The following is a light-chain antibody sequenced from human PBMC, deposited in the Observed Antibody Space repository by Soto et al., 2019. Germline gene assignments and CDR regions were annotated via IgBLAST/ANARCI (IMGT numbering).Light chain of an antibody. CDR3: QQYNNWPPLT. CDR1: QSVSNS. V-gene: IGKV3D-15*01. CDR2: GAS. Sequence: EIVMTQSPATLSVSAGERATLSCRASQSVSNSLAWYQQKPGQAPRLLIYGASTRATGIPARFSGSGSGTEFTHTISSLQSEDFAVYYCQQYNNWPPLTFGGGTKVEIK. J-gene: IGKJ4*01.